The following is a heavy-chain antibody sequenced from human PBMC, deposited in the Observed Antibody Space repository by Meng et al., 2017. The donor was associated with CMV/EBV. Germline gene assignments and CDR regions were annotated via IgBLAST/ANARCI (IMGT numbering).Heavy chain of an antibody. CDR2: MNPNSGNT. J-gene: IGHJ6*02. Sequence: ASVKVSCKASGYTFTSYDINWVRQATGQGLEWMGWMNPNSGNTGYAQKFQGRVTITRNTSISTAYMELSSLRSEDTAVYYCAKEYSSSSTAYYYYGMDVWGQGTTVTVSS. D-gene: IGHD6-6*01. CDR3: AKEYSSSSTAYYYYGMDV. V-gene: IGHV1-8*03. CDR1: GYTFTSYD.